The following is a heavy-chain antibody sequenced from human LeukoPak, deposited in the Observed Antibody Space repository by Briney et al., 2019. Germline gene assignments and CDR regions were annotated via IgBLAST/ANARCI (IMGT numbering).Heavy chain of an antibody. J-gene: IGHJ1*01. CDR2: ITPNADRT. CDR1: GFTFGSYG. D-gene: IGHD3-22*01. CDR3: AIMHGYYDGSGYWVQ. V-gene: IGHV3-23*01. Sequence: GGSLRLSCAASGFTFGSYGMSWVRQAPGKGLEWVSFITPNADRTSYADSVEGRLTISRDNPRNTLYMQMNSLRGEDTAVYYCAIMHGYYDGSGYWVQWGQGTLVTVSS.